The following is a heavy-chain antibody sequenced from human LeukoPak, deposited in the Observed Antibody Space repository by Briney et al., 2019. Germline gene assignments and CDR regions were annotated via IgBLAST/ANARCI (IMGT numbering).Heavy chain of an antibody. D-gene: IGHD2-2*01. Sequence: ASVKVSCKASGYTFSGYYIHWVQQAPGQGLEWMGWINPNSGGTNYAQKFQGRVTMTRDTSISTAYMELSGLRSDDAAVYYCARGANVGDIVVVPAAMNYYYYMDVWGKGTTVTVSS. V-gene: IGHV1-2*02. J-gene: IGHJ6*03. CDR1: GYTFSGYY. CDR2: INPNSGGT. CDR3: ARGANVGDIVVVPAAMNYYYYMDV.